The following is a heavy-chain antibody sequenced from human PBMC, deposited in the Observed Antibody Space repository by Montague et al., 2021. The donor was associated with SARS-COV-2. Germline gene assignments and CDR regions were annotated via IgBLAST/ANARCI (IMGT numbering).Heavy chain of an antibody. J-gene: IGHJ4*02. V-gene: IGHV3-21*01. CDR3: ARDGRHY. CDR2: ISSSSSYI. CDR1: GFTFSSYS. Sequence: SLRLSCAASGFTFSSYSMNLVRQAPGKGLEWVSSISSSSSYIYYADSVKVRFTISRDNAKNSLYLQMNSLRAEDTAVYYCARDGRHYWGQGTLVTVSS. D-gene: IGHD2-15*01.